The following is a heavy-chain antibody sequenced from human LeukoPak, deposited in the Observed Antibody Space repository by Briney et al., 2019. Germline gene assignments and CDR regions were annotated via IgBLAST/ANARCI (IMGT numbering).Heavy chain of an antibody. J-gene: IGHJ4*02. CDR3: AKGTYYDFWSGYPDK. D-gene: IGHD3-3*01. CDR1: GFTFDDYG. CDR2: ISWNSGRI. V-gene: IGHV3-9*03. Sequence: PGRSLRLSCAASGFTFDDYGMNWVRQAPGKGLEWVSGISWNSGRIVYADSVKGRFTISRDNAKNSLYLEMNSLRAEDMALYYCAKGTYYDFWSGYPDKWGQGTLVTVS.